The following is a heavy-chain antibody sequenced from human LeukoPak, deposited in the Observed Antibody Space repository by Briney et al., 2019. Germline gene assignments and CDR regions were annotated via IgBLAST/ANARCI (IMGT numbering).Heavy chain of an antibody. Sequence: NPSETLSLTCTVSGGSISSYYWSWIRQPPGKGLEWIGYIYYSGSTNYNPSLKSRVTISVDTPRNQFSLKLNSVTAADTAVYYCARLAGQFDYWGQGTLVTVSS. CDR3: ARLAGQFDY. V-gene: IGHV4-59*01. D-gene: IGHD6-19*01. CDR1: GGSISSYY. J-gene: IGHJ4*02. CDR2: IYYSGST.